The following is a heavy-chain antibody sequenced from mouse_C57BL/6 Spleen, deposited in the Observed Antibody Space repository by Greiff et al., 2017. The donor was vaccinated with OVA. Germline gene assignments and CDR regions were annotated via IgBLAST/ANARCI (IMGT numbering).Heavy chain of an antibody. CDR1: GYTFTSYW. V-gene: IGHV1-53*01. CDR2: IYTRSGGT. J-gene: IGHJ1*03. Sequence: QVQLQQPGAELVKPGASVKLSCKASGYTFTSYWMNWVKQRPGKGLEWIGDIYTRSGGTTYNEKFKSKATLTVDKSSSTAYLQLSSLTSDDAAVYYCASRDDYVYFDDWGKGTTVTVSS. D-gene: IGHD2-13*01. CDR3: ASRDDYVYFDD.